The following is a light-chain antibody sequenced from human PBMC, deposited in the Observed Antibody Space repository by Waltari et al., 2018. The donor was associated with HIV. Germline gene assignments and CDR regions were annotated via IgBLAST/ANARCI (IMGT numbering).Light chain of an antibody. CDR2: EDT. CDR1: SDDVGGYSY. J-gene: IGLJ1*01. V-gene: IGLV2-14*01. CDR3: ASFSSTFTYV. Sequence: QSALTQPASVSASPGQSITLSCTCSSDDVGGYSYVSWYQQFPGNAPKLLISEDTDRASEISLRFSGSKSANTASLTISGLRPEDEADYFCASFSSTFTYVFGTGTKVTVL.